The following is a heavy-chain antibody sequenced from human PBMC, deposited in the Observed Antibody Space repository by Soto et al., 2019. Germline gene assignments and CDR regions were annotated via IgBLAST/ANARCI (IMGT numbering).Heavy chain of an antibody. V-gene: IGHV4-59*01. J-gene: IGHJ4*02. Sequence: SEPLSPTSILSGCAISNLSWSWIRHPPGKGLEWIGYIYYRGSTNYNPSLKSRVTISVDTSKNQFSLKLSSVTAADTAVYYCARGGYNWNDVTDYWGQGTLVTVSS. CDR2: IYYRGST. CDR1: GCAISNLS. D-gene: IGHD1-20*01. CDR3: ARGGYNWNDVTDY.